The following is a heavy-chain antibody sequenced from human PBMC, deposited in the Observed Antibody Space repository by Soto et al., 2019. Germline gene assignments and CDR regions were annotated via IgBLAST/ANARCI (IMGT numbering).Heavy chain of an antibody. J-gene: IGHJ4*02. V-gene: IGHV3-23*01. CDR3: AKGGGVYSGYNWEEGGLDY. CDR1: GFTFSSYA. D-gene: IGHD5-12*01. CDR2: ISGSGGST. Sequence: GGSLRLSCAASGFTFSSYAMSWVRQAPGKGLEWVSAISGSGGSTYYADSVKGRFTISRDNSKNTLYLQMNSLRAEDTAVYYCAKGGGVYSGYNWEEGGLDYWGQGTLVTVSS.